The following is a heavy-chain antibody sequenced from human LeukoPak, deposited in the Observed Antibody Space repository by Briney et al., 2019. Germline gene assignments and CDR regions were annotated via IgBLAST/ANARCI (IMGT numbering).Heavy chain of an antibody. J-gene: IGHJ4*02. D-gene: IGHD1-14*01. Sequence: PSETLSLTCTVSGGSISSGSYYWSWIRQPAGKGLEWIGRIYTSGSTNYNPSLKSRVTISVDTSKNQFSLKLSSVTAADTAVYYCAAGWRPYFDYWGQGTLVTVSS. CDR2: IYTSGST. CDR3: AAGWRPYFDY. V-gene: IGHV4-61*02. CDR1: GGSISSGSYY.